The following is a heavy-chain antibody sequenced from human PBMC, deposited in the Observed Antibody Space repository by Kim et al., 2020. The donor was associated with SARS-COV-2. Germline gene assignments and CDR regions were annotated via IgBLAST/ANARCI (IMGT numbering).Heavy chain of an antibody. CDR2: IIPIFGTA. J-gene: IGHJ4*02. CDR3: ASGLMVQGVIIKGDYYFDY. CDR1: GGTFSSYA. V-gene: IGHV1-69*13. Sequence: SVKVSCKASGGTFSSYAISWVRQAPGQGLEWMGGIIPIFGTANYAQKFQGRVTITADESTSTAYMELSSLRSEDTAVYYCASGLMVQGVIIKGDYYFDYWGQGTLVTVSS. D-gene: IGHD3-10*01.